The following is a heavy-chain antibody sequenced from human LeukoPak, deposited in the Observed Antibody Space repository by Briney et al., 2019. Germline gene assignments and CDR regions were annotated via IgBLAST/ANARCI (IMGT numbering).Heavy chain of an antibody. CDR2: IYYSGST. J-gene: IGHJ5*02. CDR3: ARTYGYCSSTSCYTNWLDP. CDR1: GGSISSYY. V-gene: IGHV4-59*08. Sequence: PSETLSLTCTVSGGSISSYYWSWIRQPPGKGLEWIGYIYYSGSTNYNPSLKSRVTISVDTSKNQFSLKLSSVTAADTAVYYCARTYGYCSSTSCYTNWLDPWGQGTLVTVSS. D-gene: IGHD2-2*02.